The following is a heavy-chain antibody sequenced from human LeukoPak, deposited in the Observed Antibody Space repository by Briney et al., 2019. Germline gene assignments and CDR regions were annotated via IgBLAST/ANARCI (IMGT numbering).Heavy chain of an antibody. J-gene: IGHJ4*02. D-gene: IGHD6-25*01. CDR2: VHLDGRT. V-gene: IGHV4-4*02. CDR1: GGSVSSTSW. CDR3: AREGGFYRPLDY. Sequence: PSETLSLTCGVSGGSVSSTSWWPWIRQTPGKGLEWIGEVHLDGRTNFNPSLKSRLTMSVDLSEHHVSLKLTSVTAADTAVYYCAREGGFYRPLDYSGQGTLVTVSS.